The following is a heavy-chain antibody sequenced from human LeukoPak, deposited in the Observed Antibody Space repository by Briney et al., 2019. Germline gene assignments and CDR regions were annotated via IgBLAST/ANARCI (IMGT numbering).Heavy chain of an antibody. J-gene: IGHJ3*02. CDR2: INPSGGST. CDR3: ARVRSPPDVDWFGDAFDI. D-gene: IGHD3-9*01. V-gene: IGHV1-46*01. Sequence: GASVKVSCKASGYTFTSYYMHWVRQAPGQGLEWMGIINPSGGSTSYAQKFQGRVTMTRDTSTSTVYMELSSLGSEDTAVYYCARVRSPPDVDWFGDAFDIWGQGTMVTVSS. CDR1: GYTFTSYY.